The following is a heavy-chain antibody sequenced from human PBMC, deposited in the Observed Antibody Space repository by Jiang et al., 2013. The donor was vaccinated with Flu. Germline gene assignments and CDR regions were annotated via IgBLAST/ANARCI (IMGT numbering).Heavy chain of an antibody. Sequence: LLKPSETLSLTCTVSGGSVSSGSYYWSWIRQPPGKGLEWIGYIYYSGSTNYNPSLKSRVTISVDTSKNQFSLKLSSVTAADTAVYYCARGEARTTVTFDYWGQGTLVTVSS. CDR2: IYYSGST. D-gene: IGHD4-17*01. V-gene: IGHV4-61*01. CDR3: ARGEARTTVTFDY. J-gene: IGHJ4*02. CDR1: GGSVSSGSYY.